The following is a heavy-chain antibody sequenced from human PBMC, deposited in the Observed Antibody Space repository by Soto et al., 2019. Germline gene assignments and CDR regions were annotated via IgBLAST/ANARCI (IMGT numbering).Heavy chain of an antibody. CDR3: ARSVADKNWFDP. Sequence: ASVKVSCKASGYTFTSYDINWVRQATGQGLEWMGWMNPNSGNTGYAQKFQGRVTMTRNTSISTAYMELSSLRSEDTAVHYCARSVADKNWFDPWGQGTLVTVSS. D-gene: IGHD6-19*01. V-gene: IGHV1-8*01. J-gene: IGHJ5*02. CDR2: MNPNSGNT. CDR1: GYTFTSYD.